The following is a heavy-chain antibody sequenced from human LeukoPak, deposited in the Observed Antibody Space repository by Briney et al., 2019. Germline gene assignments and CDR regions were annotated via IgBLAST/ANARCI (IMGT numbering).Heavy chain of an antibody. Sequence: GGSLRLSCAASGFTFSSYEMSWVRQAPGKGLEWVSAISGSGGSTYYADSVKGRFTISRDNSKNTLYLQMNSLRAEDTAVYYCAKGQTYYDFWSGYYTGIYYYYMDVWGKGTTVTVSS. CDR1: GFTFSSYE. D-gene: IGHD3-3*01. V-gene: IGHV3-23*01. CDR2: ISGSGGST. J-gene: IGHJ6*03. CDR3: AKGQTYYDFWSGYYTGIYYYYMDV.